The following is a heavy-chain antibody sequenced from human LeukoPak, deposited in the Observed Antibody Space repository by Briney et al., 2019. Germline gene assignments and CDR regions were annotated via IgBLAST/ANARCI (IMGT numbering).Heavy chain of an antibody. J-gene: IGHJ6*03. D-gene: IGHD3-10*01. CDR2: MNPNSGNT. V-gene: IGHV1-8*01. CDR3: ARVKRITYYYYYMDV. CDR1: GYTFTSYD. Sequence: ASVKVSCKASGYTFTSYDINWVRQATGQGLEWMGWMNPNSGNTGYAQKFQGRVTMTRDTSISTAYMELSRLRSDDTAVYCCARVKRITYYYYYMDVWGKGTTVTVSS.